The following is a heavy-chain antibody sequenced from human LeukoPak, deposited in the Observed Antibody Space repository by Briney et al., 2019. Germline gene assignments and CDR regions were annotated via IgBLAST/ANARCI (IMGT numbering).Heavy chain of an antibody. V-gene: IGHV1-18*01. J-gene: IGHJ4*02. D-gene: IGHD4-23*01. Sequence: ASVKVSCKASGYTFTSYGISWVRQAPGQGLEWMGWISAYNGNTNYAQKLQGRVTITADESTSTAYMELSSLRSEDTAVYYCARDRAYGGNSEADYWGQGTLVTVSS. CDR2: ISAYNGNT. CDR3: ARDRAYGGNSEADY. CDR1: GYTFTSYG.